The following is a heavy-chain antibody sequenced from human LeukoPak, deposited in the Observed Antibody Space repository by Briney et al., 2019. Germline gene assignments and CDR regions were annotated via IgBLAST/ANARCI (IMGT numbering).Heavy chain of an antibody. CDR2: IYPYTGAT. V-gene: IGHV1-2*02. CDR1: GCTFSGTGWY. D-gene: IGHD3-10*01. CDR3: AGDGRAQMVDFDY. Sequence: DSVKVSCKASGCTFSGTGWYLYWLRQAPGQGLECMGWIYPYTGATHHALQVEGRVAMTRDTSISAAYMEWRRSRRDDAAVYYCAGDGRAQMVDFDYWGQRTLVTLST. J-gene: IGHJ4*02.